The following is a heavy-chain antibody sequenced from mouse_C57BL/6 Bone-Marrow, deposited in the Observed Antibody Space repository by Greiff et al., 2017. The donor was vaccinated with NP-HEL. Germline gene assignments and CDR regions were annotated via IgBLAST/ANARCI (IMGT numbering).Heavy chain of an antibody. CDR3: ARGASEVFAY. CDR2: IYPGDGDT. J-gene: IGHJ3*01. Sequence: QVQLQQSGPELVKPGASVKISCKASGYAFSSSSMNWVKQRPGKGLEWIGRIYPGDGDTNYNGKFKGKATLTADKSSSTAYMQLSSLTSEDSAVYFCARGASEVFAYWGQGTLVTVSA. V-gene: IGHV1-82*01. CDR1: GYAFSSSS.